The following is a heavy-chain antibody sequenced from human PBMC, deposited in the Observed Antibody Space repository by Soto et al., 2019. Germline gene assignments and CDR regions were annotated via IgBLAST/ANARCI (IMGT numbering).Heavy chain of an antibody. CDR2: INAGNGNT. D-gene: IGHD3-22*01. Sequence: ASVKVSCKASGYTFTIYAMHWVRQAPGQRLEWMGWINAGNGNTKYSQKFQGRVTITRDTSASTAYMELSSLRSEDTAVYYCAIGSGYYYCDDYWGQGTLVTVSS. J-gene: IGHJ4*02. CDR1: GYTFTIYA. CDR3: AIGSGYYYCDDY. V-gene: IGHV1-3*01.